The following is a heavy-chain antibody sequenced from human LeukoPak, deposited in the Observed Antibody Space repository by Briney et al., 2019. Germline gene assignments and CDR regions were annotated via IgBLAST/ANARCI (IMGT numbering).Heavy chain of an antibody. CDR2: ISSGGHDAT. CDR1: GFSFSDYA. V-gene: IGHV3-23*01. Sequence: GGSLRLSCAASGFSFSDYAMVCVRQAPRKGLEWVSGISSGGHDATFYADSVKGRFTVYRDNSKNTLYLQMNFQRVEDTALYYCAKDGLSYDTSTHIYHADHWGQGTLVTVSS. CDR3: AKDGLSYDTSTHIYHADH. J-gene: IGHJ1*01. D-gene: IGHD3-22*01.